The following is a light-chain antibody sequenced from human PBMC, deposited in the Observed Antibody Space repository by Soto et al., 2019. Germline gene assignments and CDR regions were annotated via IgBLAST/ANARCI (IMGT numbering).Light chain of an antibody. CDR1: QPVNSGY. Sequence: IVVTQSPCTLSLSPGDGATLSCRASQPVNSGYLAWYQQKPGQPPRLLMYGVSTRDTGIPDRFSGSGAGTEFTLTISRLEPGDFAVYYCQEYGSSPKPFGQGTKVEFK. V-gene: IGKV3-20*01. CDR3: QEYGSSPKP. CDR2: GVS. J-gene: IGKJ1*01.